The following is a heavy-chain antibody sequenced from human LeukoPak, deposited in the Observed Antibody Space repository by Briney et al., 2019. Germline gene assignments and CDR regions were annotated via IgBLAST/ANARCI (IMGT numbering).Heavy chain of an antibody. CDR3: AREVLLTRWFDP. Sequence: SETLSLTCTVSGGSISSYYWSWIRQPPGKGLEWIGYIYYSGSTNYNPSLKSRVTISVDTSKNQFSLKLSSVTAADTAVYYCAREVLLTRWFDPWGQGTLVTVSS. J-gene: IGHJ5*02. D-gene: IGHD3-3*01. CDR1: GGSISSYY. V-gene: IGHV4-59*01. CDR2: IYYSGST.